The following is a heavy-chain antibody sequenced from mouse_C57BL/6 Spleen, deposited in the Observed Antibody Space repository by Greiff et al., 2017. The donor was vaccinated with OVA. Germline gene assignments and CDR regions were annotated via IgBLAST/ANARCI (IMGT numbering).Heavy chain of an antibody. V-gene: IGHV1-26*01. CDR3: ERFWRGFAY. Sequence: VQLQQSGPELVKPGASVKISCKASGYTFTDYYMNWVKQSHGKSLEWIGDINPNNGGTSYNQKFKGKATLTVDKSSSTAYMELRSLTSEDSAVYYCERFWRGFAYWGQGTLVTGSA. J-gene: IGHJ3*01. CDR2: INPNNGGT. CDR1: GYTFTDYY.